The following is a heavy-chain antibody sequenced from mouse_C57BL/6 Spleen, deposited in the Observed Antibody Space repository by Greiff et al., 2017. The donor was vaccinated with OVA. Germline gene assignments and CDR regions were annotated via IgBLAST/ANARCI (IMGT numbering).Heavy chain of an antibody. CDR1: GYAFSSYW. Sequence: QVQLKESGAELVKPGASVKISCKASGYAFSSYWMNWVKQRPGKGLEWIGQIYPGDGDTNYNGKFKGKATLTADKSSSTAYMQLSSLTSEDSAVYFCARETAQATNAMDYWGQGTSVTVSS. CDR3: ARETAQATNAMDY. D-gene: IGHD3-2*02. J-gene: IGHJ4*01. CDR2: IYPGDGDT. V-gene: IGHV1-80*01.